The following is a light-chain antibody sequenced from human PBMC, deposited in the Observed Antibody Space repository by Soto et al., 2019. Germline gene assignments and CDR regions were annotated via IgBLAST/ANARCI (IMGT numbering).Light chain of an antibody. CDR3: QKYHSAPWT. J-gene: IGKJ1*01. CDR2: AAS. CDR1: QGISND. Sequence: DSEMTQSPSSLSASVGDRVTITCRASQGISNDLAWYQQKPGQVPKLLIYAASALQSGVPSRFSGSGSGTDFTLTISSLQPEDVATYYCQKYHSAPWTFGQGTKVEIK. V-gene: IGKV1-27*01.